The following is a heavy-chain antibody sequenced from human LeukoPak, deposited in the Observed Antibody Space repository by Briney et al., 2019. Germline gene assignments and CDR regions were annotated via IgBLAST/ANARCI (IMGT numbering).Heavy chain of an antibody. D-gene: IGHD1-26*01. CDR3: ARESVYSGSYPGIDY. Sequence: PSETLSLTCTVSGGSTSSSSYYWGWIRQPPGKGLEWIGSIYYSGSTYYNPSLKSRVTISVDTSKNQFSLKLSSVTAADTAVYYCARESVYSGSYPGIDYWGQGTLVTVSS. V-gene: IGHV4-39*07. CDR2: IYYSGST. J-gene: IGHJ4*02. CDR1: GGSTSSSSYY.